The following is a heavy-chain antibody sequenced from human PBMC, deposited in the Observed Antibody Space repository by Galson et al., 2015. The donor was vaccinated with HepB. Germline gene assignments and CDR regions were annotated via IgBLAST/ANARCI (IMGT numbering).Heavy chain of an antibody. CDR2: ISAYNGNT. CDR3: ARVPPYGIIPEDY. Sequence: SVKVSCKASGYTFTNYAINWVRQAPGQGLEWMGWISAYNGNTNYAQKLQGRVTMTTDTSTSTAYMEPRSLRSDDTAVYYCARVPPYGIIPEDYWGQGTQVTVSS. V-gene: IGHV1-18*04. J-gene: IGHJ4*02. D-gene: IGHD4-17*01. CDR1: GYTFTNYA.